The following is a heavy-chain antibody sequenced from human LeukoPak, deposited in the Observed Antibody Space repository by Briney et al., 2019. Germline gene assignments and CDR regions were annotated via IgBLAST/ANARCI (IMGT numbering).Heavy chain of an antibody. V-gene: IGHV3-74*01. J-gene: IGHJ3*02. CDR1: GFTFNSYW. Sequence: GGSLRLSCAASGFTFNSYWMHWVRQAPGKGLVLVSRINSDGSTTTYADSVKGRFTVSRDNAKNTLYLQMNSQRAEDTAVYYCSSLTTVANDAFDIWGQGTMVTVSS. CDR2: INSDGSTT. CDR3: SSLTTVANDAFDI. D-gene: IGHD4-23*01.